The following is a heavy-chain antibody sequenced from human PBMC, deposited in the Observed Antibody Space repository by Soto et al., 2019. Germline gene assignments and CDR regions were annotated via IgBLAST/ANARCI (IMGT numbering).Heavy chain of an antibody. CDR1: GFTFESHW. CDR3: VRESGVAADC. Sequence: VESGGVLVQPGGSLRLSCVASGFTFESHWMHWVRQAPGEGLVWVSRIKTDGYAAAYADSVKGRFTISRDNTKNTVYLQMNSLRDEDTAVYFCVRESGVAADCWGQGALVTVSS. CDR2: IKTDGYAA. V-gene: IGHV3-74*01. J-gene: IGHJ4*02. D-gene: IGHD6-19*01.